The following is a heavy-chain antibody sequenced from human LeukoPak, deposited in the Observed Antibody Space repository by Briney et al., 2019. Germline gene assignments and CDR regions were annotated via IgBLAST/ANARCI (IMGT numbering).Heavy chain of an antibody. CDR1: KFAFSSYA. J-gene: IGHJ4*02. CDR3: TKGLGSGNYFDY. D-gene: IGHD1-26*01. CDR2: ISGGGGNT. Sequence: GGSLRLSCAASKFAFSSYAMSWVRQAPGKGLEWVSAISGGGGNTYYADSVKGRFTISRDNSKNTLYLQMNSLRDEDTAVYYCTKGLGSGNYFDYWGQGTLVTVSS. V-gene: IGHV3-23*01.